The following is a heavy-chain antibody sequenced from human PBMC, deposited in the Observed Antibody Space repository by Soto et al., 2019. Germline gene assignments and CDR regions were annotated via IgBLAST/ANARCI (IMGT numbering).Heavy chain of an antibody. V-gene: IGHV3-21*01. CDR1: GFTFSSYS. D-gene: IGHD3-16*01. CDR3: ARGGDYDYIWGASEYYFDY. J-gene: IGHJ4*02. CDR2: ISSSSSYI. Sequence: EVQLVESGGGLVKPGGSLRLSCAASGFTFSSYSMNWVRQAPGKGLEWVSSISSSSSYIYYADSVKGRFTISRDNAKNSLYLQMNSRRAEDTAVYYCARGGDYDYIWGASEYYFDYWGQGTLVTVSS.